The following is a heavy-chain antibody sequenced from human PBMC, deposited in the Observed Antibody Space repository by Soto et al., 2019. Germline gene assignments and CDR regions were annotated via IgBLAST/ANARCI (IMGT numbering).Heavy chain of an antibody. V-gene: IGHV4-39*01. CDR1: GGSISSSSYY. J-gene: IGHJ6*02. D-gene: IGHD2-15*01. CDR3: ARHLTYCSAGSCYSDFPYYGMDV. Sequence: QLQLQESGPGLVKPSETLSLTCTVSGGSISSSSYYWGWIRQPPGKGLEWIGSIFYSGSTYYNPSLTSRATISVDTSKNQFSLKLSSVTAADTAVYYCARHLTYCSAGSCYSDFPYYGMDVWGQGTTVTVSS. CDR2: IFYSGST.